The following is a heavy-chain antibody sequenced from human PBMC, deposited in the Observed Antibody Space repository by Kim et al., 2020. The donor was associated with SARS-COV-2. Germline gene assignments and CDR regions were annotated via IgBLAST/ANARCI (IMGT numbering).Heavy chain of an antibody. Sequence: GGSMRLSCTASGFTFGDYAMSWVRQAPGKGLEWVGFIRSKAYGGTTEYAASVKGRFTISRDDSKSIAYLQMNSLKTEDTAVTYCTRTPPPRPAANRRTFDYWGQGTLVTVSS. CDR3: TRTPPPRPAANRRTFDY. CDR1: GFTFGDYA. CDR2: IRSKAYGGTT. V-gene: IGHV3-49*04. J-gene: IGHJ4*02. D-gene: IGHD2-2*01.